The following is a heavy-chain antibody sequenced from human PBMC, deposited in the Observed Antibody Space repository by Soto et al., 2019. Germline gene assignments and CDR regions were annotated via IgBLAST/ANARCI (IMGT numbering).Heavy chain of an antibody. V-gene: IGHV1-18*01. CDR2: ISAYNGNT. J-gene: IGHJ5*02. Sequence: GASVKVSCKASGYTFTSYGISWVRQAPGQGLEWMGWISAYNGNTNYAQKLQGRVTMTTDTSTSTAYMELRSLRSDDTAVYYCARVDIVVVPAARDRHFDPWGQGTLVTVSS. CDR3: ARVDIVVVPAARDRHFDP. CDR1: GYTFTSYG. D-gene: IGHD2-2*01.